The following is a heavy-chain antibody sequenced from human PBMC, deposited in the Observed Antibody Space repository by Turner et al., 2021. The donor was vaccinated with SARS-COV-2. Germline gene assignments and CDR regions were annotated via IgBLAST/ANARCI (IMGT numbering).Heavy chain of an antibody. CDR1: GCSISSSSYY. CDR2: IYYSGST. D-gene: IGHD3-16*02. V-gene: IGHV4-39*02. CDR3: ARGTMITFGGVIVNSRCPFDY. J-gene: IGHJ4*02. Sequence: QLQLPESGPGLVKPSETLSLTCTVSGCSISSSSYYWGWIRQPPGKGLEWIGSIYYSGSTYYNPSLKSRVTISVDTSKNQFSLKLSSVTAADTAVYYCARGTMITFGGVIVNSRCPFDYWGQGTLVTVSS.